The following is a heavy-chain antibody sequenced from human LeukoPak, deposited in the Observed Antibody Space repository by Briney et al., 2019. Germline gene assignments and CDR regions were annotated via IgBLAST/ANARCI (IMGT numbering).Heavy chain of an antibody. J-gene: IGHJ4*02. Sequence: SGPTLVNPTQTLTVTCSFSGFSVSSSGVAVTWIRQPPGKALEWLALVYWTDEKHYNPSLNNRLTITKDTSKNQVVLTMTNMDPMDTATFYCALRFSEALAFDYWGQGTLVTVSS. V-gene: IGHV2-5*01. CDR2: VYWTDEK. CDR3: ALRFSEALAFDY. D-gene: IGHD6-6*01. CDR1: GFSVSSSGVA.